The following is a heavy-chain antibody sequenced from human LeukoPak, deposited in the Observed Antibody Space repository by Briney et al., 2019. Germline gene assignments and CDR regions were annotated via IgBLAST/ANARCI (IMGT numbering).Heavy chain of an antibody. CDR3: ARDISSDYDFWSGTYDY. D-gene: IGHD3-3*01. J-gene: IGHJ4*02. Sequence: GASVKVSCKASGYIFTNYAMHWVRRAPGQRLEWMGWINAGNGHTKYSQKFQGRVTITRDTSTNTAYMELSSLRSEDTAVYYCARDISSDYDFWSGTYDYWGQGTLVTVSS. V-gene: IGHV1-3*01. CDR1: GYIFTNYA. CDR2: INAGNGHT.